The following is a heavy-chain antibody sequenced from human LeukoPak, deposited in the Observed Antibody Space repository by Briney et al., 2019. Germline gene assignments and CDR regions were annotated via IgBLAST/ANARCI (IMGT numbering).Heavy chain of an antibody. CDR3: ASRYCTSTNCYAFDY. CDR2: ISGSSSHI. J-gene: IGHJ4*02. CDR1: GFTFSSYE. V-gene: IGHV3-21*01. D-gene: IGHD2-2*01. Sequence: GGSLRLSCAASGFTFSSYEMNWVRQAPGKGLEWVSSISGSSSHIFYADSVKGRFTISRDNAKNSLYLQMNSLRAEDTAVYYCASRYCTSTNCYAFDYWGQGTLVTVSS.